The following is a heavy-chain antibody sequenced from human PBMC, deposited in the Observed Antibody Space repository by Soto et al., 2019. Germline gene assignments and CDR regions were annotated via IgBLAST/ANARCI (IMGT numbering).Heavy chain of an antibody. V-gene: IGHV3-9*01. CDR3: AKDNRVYDNDAFNF. CDR2: ITWNSGSV. J-gene: IGHJ3*01. D-gene: IGHD5-12*01. CDR1: GFTFDDYG. Sequence: EVQLVESGGGLVQPGRSLRLSCVASGFTFDDYGLHWVRQTPEKVLEWVSSITWNSGSVFYADSVKGRFTISRDNAKNSLYLQMNGLRVEDTALYYCAKDNRVYDNDAFNFWGQGTMVTVSS.